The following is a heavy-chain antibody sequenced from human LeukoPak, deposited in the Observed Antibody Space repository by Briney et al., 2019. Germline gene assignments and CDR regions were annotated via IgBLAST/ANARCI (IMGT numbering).Heavy chain of an antibody. D-gene: IGHD1-26*01. J-gene: IGHJ4*02. CDR1: GGSISSSSYY. V-gene: IGHV4-39*01. CDR2: IYYSGST. CDR3: ARQWTVGATGYFDY. Sequence: SETPSLTCTVSGGSISSSSYYWGWIRQPPGKGLEWIGSIYYSGSTYYNPSLKSRVTISVDTSKNQFSLKLSSVTAADTAVYYCARQWTVGATGYFDYWGQGTLVTVSS.